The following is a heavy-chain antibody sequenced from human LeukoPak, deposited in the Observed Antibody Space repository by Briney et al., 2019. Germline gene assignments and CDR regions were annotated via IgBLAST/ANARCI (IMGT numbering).Heavy chain of an antibody. V-gene: IGHV4-34*01. CDR1: GGSFSGYY. CDR3: ARGKYDSSGYPPPLRFFDY. D-gene: IGHD3-22*01. J-gene: IGHJ4*02. CDR2: INQSGST. Sequence: PSETLSLTCAVYGGSFSGYYWSWIRQPPGKGLEWIGEINQSGSTNYNPSLKSRVTISVDTSKNQFSLKLSSVTAADTAVYYCARGKYDSSGYPPPLRFFDYWGQGTLVTVSS.